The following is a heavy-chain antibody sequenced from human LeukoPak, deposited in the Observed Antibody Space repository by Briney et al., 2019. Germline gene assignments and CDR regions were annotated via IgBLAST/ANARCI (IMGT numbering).Heavy chain of an antibody. D-gene: IGHD3-10*01. V-gene: IGHV3-48*02. CDR2: ISSGSSTI. J-gene: IGHJ5*02. CDR1: GFIFSDYN. Sequence: GGSLRLSCAGSGFIFSDYNMNWVRQAPGKGLEWVSYISSGSSTIYYADSVKGRFIISRDNAKNSLSLQMNSLTDEDTAVYYCASSITMVRGVVNWFDPWGQGTLVTVSS. CDR3: ASSITMVRGVVNWFDP.